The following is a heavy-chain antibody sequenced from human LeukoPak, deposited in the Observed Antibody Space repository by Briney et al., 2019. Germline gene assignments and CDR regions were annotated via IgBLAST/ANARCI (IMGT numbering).Heavy chain of an antibody. J-gene: IGHJ6*03. D-gene: IGHD2-2*01. Sequence: PSETLSLTCAVYGGSFSGYYWSWIRQPPGKGLEWIGEINHSGSTNYNPSLKSRVTISVDTSKNQFSLKLSSVTAADTAVYYCARGHVGRSSTRRTYYYYMDVWGKGTTVTVSS. CDR2: INHSGST. V-gene: IGHV4-34*01. CDR1: GGSFSGYY. CDR3: ARGHVGRSSTRRTYYYYMDV.